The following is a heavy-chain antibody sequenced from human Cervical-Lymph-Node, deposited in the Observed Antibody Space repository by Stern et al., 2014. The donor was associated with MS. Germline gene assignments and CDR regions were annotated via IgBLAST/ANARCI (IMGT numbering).Heavy chain of an antibody. J-gene: IGHJ4*02. CDR2: INPSGGST. D-gene: IGHD3-9*01. Sequence: QVQLVESGAEVKKPGASVKVSCKASGYTFTSYYMHWVRQAPGQGLEWMGIINPSGGSTSYAQKFQGRVTMTRDTSTSTVYMELSSLRSEDTAVYYCARGQVDYDILTGYYNFDYWGQGTLVTVSS. CDR3: ARGQVDYDILTGYYNFDY. CDR1: GYTFTSYY. V-gene: IGHV1-46*01.